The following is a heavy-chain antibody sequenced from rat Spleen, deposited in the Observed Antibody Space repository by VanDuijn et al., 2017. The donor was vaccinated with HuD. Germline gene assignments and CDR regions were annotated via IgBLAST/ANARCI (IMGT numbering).Heavy chain of an antibody. CDR2: ITYDGSST. CDR1: GFTFSNYY. J-gene: IGHJ3*01. V-gene: IGHV5-7*01. Sequence: EVQLVESGGGLVQPGRSMKLSCAASGFTFSNYYMAWVRQAPTKGLEWVATITYDGSSTYYRDSVKGRFTISRDNANSTLYLQMDSLRSEDTATYYCARPSYGYPFAYWGQGTLVTVSS. CDR3: ARPSYGYPFAY. D-gene: IGHD1-7*01.